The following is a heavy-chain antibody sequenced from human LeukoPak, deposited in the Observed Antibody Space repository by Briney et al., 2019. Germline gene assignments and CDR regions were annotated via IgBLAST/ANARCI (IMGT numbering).Heavy chain of an antibody. CDR2: MYYSGST. CDR3: ARGRYYYDSSGYYYYFDY. V-gene: IGHV4-39*07. CDR1: GGSISSTSYY. D-gene: IGHD3-22*01. Sequence: SETLSLTCTVSGGSISSTSYYWGWIRQPPGKGLEWIGNMYYSGSTYYNPSLKGRVTISVDTSKNQFSLKLSSVTAADTAVYYCARGRYYYDSSGYYYYFDYWGQGTLVTVSS. J-gene: IGHJ4*02.